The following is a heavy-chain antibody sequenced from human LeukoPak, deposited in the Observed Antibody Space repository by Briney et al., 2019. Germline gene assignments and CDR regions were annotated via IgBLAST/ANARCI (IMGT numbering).Heavy chain of an antibody. CDR1: GDSISTSKSY. CDR2: IYYTGNT. CDR3: ARGPSGYHNT. J-gene: IGHJ4*02. D-gene: IGHD5-12*01. V-gene: IGHV4-39*01. Sequence: SDTLSLTCTVSGDSISTSKSYWGWIRQPPLKGLEWIGSIYYTGNTYYNASLKSRVTISVDTSKNQFSLSLTSVTAADTAVYYCARGPSGYHNTGGQGTLVTVSS.